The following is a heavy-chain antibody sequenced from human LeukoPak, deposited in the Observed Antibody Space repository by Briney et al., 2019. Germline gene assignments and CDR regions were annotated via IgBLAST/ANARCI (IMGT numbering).Heavy chain of an antibody. CDR3: ARWAAAAETFYYFDY. V-gene: IGHV1-18*01. CDR1: GYTFTSYG. J-gene: IGHJ4*02. D-gene: IGHD6-13*01. Sequence: ASVKVSCKASGYTFTSYGISWARQAPGQGLEWMGWISAYNGNTNYAQKLQGRVTMTTDTSTSTAYMELRSLRSDDTAVYYCARWAAAAETFYYFDYWGQGTLVTVSS. CDR2: ISAYNGNT.